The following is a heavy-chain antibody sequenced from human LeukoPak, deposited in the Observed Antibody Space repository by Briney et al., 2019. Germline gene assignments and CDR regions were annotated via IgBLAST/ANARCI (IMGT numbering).Heavy chain of an antibody. Sequence: PGGSLRLSCAASGFTFSTYWMHWVRQAPGKGLVCVSRINSDGSSTSYADSVKGRFTISRDNSRSTLYLQMNSLRPEDTAIYYCAREGYYGSGSPPSLYFDYWGQGTLVTVSS. CDR2: INSDGSST. V-gene: IGHV3-74*01. J-gene: IGHJ4*02. CDR1: GFTFSTYW. CDR3: AREGYYGSGSPPSLYFDY. D-gene: IGHD3-10*01.